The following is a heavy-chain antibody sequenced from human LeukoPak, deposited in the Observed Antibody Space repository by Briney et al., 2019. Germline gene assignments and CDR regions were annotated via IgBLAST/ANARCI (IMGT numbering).Heavy chain of an antibody. CDR1: GFTFSSYA. J-gene: IGHJ3*02. D-gene: IGHD5-18*01. CDR2: ISYDGSNK. CDR3: ARDKAATATGAFDI. V-gene: IGHV3-30-3*01. Sequence: GGSLRLSCAASGFTFSSYAMSWVRQAPGKGLEWVAVISYDGSNKYYADSVKGRFTISRDNSKNTLYLQMNSLRAEDTAVYYCARDKAATATGAFDIWGQGTMVTVSS.